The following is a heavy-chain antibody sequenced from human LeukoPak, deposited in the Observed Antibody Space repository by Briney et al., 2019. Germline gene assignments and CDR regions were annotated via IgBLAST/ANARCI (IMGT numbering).Heavy chain of an antibody. CDR2: IYTSGST. J-gene: IGHJ3*02. D-gene: IGHD4-17*01. Sequence: SETLSLTCTVSGGSISSSSYYWGWIRQPAGEGLEWIGRIYTSGSTNYNPSLKSRVTISVDTSKNQFSLKLSSVTAADTAVYYCARDGDDYGANDAFDIWGQGTMVTVSS. CDR1: GGSISSSSYY. V-gene: IGHV4-61*02. CDR3: ARDGDDYGANDAFDI.